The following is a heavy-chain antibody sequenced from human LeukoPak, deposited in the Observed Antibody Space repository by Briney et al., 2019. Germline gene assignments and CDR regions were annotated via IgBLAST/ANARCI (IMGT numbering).Heavy chain of an antibody. Sequence: AASVKVSCKASGYTFTSYDINWVRQATGQGLEWVGWMNPNSGNTGYAQKFQGRVTITRNTSISTAYMELSSLRSEDTAVYYCARVPQYNWNYGGAFDIWGQGTMVTVSS. V-gene: IGHV1-8*03. CDR3: ARVPQYNWNYGGAFDI. D-gene: IGHD1-7*01. J-gene: IGHJ3*02. CDR1: GYTFTSYD. CDR2: MNPNSGNT.